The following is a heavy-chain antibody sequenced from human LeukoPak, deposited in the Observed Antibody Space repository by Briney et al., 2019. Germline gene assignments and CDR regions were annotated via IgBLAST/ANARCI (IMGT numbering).Heavy chain of an antibody. CDR1: GFTFSSYA. J-gene: IGHJ5*02. Sequence: GGSLRPSCAASGFTFSSYAMSWVRQAPGKGLEWVSAISGSGGSTYYADSVKGRFTISRDNSKNTLYLQMNSLRAEDTAVYYCARALMVRGVIIPSWGQGTLVTVSS. CDR2: ISGSGGST. CDR3: ARALMVRGVIIPS. D-gene: IGHD3-10*01. V-gene: IGHV3-23*01.